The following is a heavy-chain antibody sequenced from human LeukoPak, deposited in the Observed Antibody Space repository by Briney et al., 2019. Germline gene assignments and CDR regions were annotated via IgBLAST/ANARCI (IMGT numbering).Heavy chain of an antibody. J-gene: IGHJ4*02. V-gene: IGHV3-30*02. CDR3: AKERRGYSYGSRGYYFDY. Sequence: GGSLRLSCAASGFTFSSYGMRWVRQAPGKGLEWVAFIRYDGSNKYYADSVKGRFTISRDNSKNTLYLQMNSLRAEDTAVYYCAKERRGYSYGSRGYYFDYWGQGTLVTVSS. CDR1: GFTFSSYG. D-gene: IGHD5-18*01. CDR2: IRYDGSNK.